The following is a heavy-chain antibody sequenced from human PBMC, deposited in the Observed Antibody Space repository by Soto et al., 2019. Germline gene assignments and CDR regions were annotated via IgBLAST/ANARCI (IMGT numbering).Heavy chain of an antibody. CDR2: TYPKSGVT. V-gene: IGHV1-2*02. CDR3: ARDHQELILYNWFDP. CDR1: GYTFAGYH. D-gene: IGHD1-7*01. J-gene: IGHJ5*02. Sequence: QVQLVQSGAEVTKPGASVKVSCKASGYTFAGYHIHWVRQSPGQGLEWMGWTYPKSGVTNTAQKFQGRVTMTRDTSISTAYMELRSLRFDDTAVYYCARDHQELILYNWFDPWGQGTRVTVSS.